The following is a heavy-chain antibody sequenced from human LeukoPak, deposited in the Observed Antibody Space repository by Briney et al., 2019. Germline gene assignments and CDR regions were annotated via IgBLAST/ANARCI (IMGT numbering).Heavy chain of an antibody. Sequence: SETLSLTCAVYGGSFSGYYWSWIRQPPGKGLEWIGEINHSGSTNYNPSLKSRVTISVDTSKNQFSLKLSSVTAADTAVYYCARGNVSLFDYWGQGTLVTVSS. CDR1: GGSFSGYY. CDR3: ARGNVSLFDY. V-gene: IGHV4-34*01. J-gene: IGHJ4*02. CDR2: INHSGST.